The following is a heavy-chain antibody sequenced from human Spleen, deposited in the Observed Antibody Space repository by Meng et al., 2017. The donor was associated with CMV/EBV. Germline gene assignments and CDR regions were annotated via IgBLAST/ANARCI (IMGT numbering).Heavy chain of an antibody. J-gene: IGHJ4*02. D-gene: IGHD3-10*01. CDR3: ARQSGSGSYSYGN. CDR2: IYPSNSDT. CDR1: GYNFTNYW. V-gene: IGHV5-51*01. Sequence: GESLKISCKGSGYNFTNYWIGWVRQMPGKGLEWMGIIYPSNSDTRHSPSFQGQVTISVDKSLSTAYLQWRSLKASDTAMYYCARQSGSGSYSYGNWGQGTLVTVSS.